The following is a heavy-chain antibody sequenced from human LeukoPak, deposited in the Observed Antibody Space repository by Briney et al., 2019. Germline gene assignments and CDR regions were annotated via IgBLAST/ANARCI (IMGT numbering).Heavy chain of an antibody. D-gene: IGHD1-26*01. J-gene: IGHJ3*02. CDR2: ISGGGGNT. V-gene: IGHV3-23*01. CDR3: GKNRYSGSLSPFDI. CDR1: KFAFSSYA. Sequence: PGGSLRLSCAASKFAFSSYAMSWVRQAPGKGLEWVSAISGGGGNTYYADSVKGRFTISRDNSKNTLYLQMNSLRAEDTAVYYCGKNRYSGSLSPFDIWGQGRMVTVSS.